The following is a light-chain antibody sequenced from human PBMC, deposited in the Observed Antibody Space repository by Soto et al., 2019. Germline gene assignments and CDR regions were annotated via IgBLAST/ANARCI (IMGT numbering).Light chain of an antibody. CDR1: QSVSSN. CDR3: QQYNNWPPGT. CDR2: GAS. V-gene: IGKV3-15*01. Sequence: EIVMTHSPATLSVSPVEVATLSCRASQSVSSNLAWYQQKPGQAPRLLIYGASTRATGIPARFSGSGSGTEFTLTISSLQSEDFAVYYCQQYNNWPPGTFGQGTKVDI. J-gene: IGKJ1*01.